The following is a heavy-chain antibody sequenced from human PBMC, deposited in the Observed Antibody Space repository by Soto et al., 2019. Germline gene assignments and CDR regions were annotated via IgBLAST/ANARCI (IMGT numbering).Heavy chain of an antibody. CDR3: ARHPERIAQIGWFDP. CDR2: ISSSSSTI. V-gene: IGHV3-48*01. J-gene: IGHJ5*02. CDR1: GFTFSSYS. D-gene: IGHD6-13*01. Sequence: EVQLVESGGGLVQPGGSLRLSCAASGFTFSSYSMNWVRQAPGKGLEWVSYISSSSSTIYYADSVKGRFTISRDNAKNTLYLQMNILRAEDTAVYFCARHPERIAQIGWFDPCGQGTLVTVSS.